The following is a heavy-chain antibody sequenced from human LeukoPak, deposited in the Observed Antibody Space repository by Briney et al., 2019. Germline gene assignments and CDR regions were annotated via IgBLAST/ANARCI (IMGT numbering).Heavy chain of an antibody. Sequence: SETLSLTRAVSGYAISSCYYWGWIRQPPGKGPEWIGSFYPGGSTYYNPSLKSRVTMSVDTSKNQFSLNLSSVTAADTAVYHCARGTTRLCPDYWGQGTLVIVSS. CDR1: GYAISSCYY. CDR2: FYPGGST. V-gene: IGHV4-38-2*01. CDR3: ARGTTRLCPDY. D-gene: IGHD1-7*01. J-gene: IGHJ4*02.